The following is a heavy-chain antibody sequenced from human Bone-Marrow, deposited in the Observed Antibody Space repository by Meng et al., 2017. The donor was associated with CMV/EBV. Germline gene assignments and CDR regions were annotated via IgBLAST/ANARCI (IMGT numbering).Heavy chain of an antibody. J-gene: IGHJ6*02. CDR3: ARTYGASYFPWEYGLDV. CDR1: GFTFSSYW. V-gene: IGHV3-7*01. D-gene: IGHD2-21*02. CDR2: IKQDGSER. Sequence: GESLKISCAATGFTFSSYWMSWVRQAPGKGLEWVANIKQDGSERYFVDSVKGRFSLSRDNAKNTLYLQMRSLRVEDTAVYFCARTYGASYFPWEYGLDVWRQGTTLTVSS.